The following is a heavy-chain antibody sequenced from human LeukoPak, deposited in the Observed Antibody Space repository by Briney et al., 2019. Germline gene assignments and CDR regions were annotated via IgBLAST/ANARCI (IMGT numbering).Heavy chain of an antibody. J-gene: IGHJ6*02. CDR2: VYYSGST. Sequence: PSETLSLTCTVSGVSVNSGSYYWNWIRQPPGKGLEWIGYVYYSGSTNYNPALKSRVTISVDTSKNQFSLKLSSVTAADTAVYYCARELRFSSFDVWGQGTTVTVSS. CDR1: GVSVNSGSYY. CDR3: ARELRFSSFDV. D-gene: IGHD3-3*01. V-gene: IGHV4-61*01.